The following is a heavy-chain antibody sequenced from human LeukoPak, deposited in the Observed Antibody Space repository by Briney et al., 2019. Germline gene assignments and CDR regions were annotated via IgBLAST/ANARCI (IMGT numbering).Heavy chain of an antibody. J-gene: IGHJ5*02. CDR2: ISSRSSTI. Sequence: SGGSLRLSCAASGFTFHFYSMTWIRQAPGKGLEWVSYISSRSSTIYYTDSVKGRFTVSRDNAKNSLNLQMNSLRDEDTAVYYCAKAVRLPLWFDPWGQGTLVTVSS. CDR3: AKAVRLPLWFDP. D-gene: IGHD3-10*01. CDR1: GFTFHFYS. V-gene: IGHV3-48*02.